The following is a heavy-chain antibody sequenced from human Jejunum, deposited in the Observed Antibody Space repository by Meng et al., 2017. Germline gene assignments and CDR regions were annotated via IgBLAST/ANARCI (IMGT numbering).Heavy chain of an antibody. J-gene: IGHJ4*02. V-gene: IGHV1-2*06. Sequence: ASVKVSCKASGNIFTGYYLHWVRQAPGQGLAWMGRINPNSGGTNYAQNFQGGVTMTRDTSISTAYMELSRLRSDDTAVYYCAKEFHDSSGSRAYIDNWGQGTLVTVSS. CDR3: AKEFHDSSGSRAYIDN. CDR1: GNIFTGYY. CDR2: INPNSGGT. D-gene: IGHD3-22*01.